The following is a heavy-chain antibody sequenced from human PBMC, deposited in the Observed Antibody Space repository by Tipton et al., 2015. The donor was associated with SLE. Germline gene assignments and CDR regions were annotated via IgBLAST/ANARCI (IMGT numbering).Heavy chain of an antibody. CDR2: IHYSGTT. V-gene: IGHV4-59*08. Sequence: LRLSCTVSGDSIINHYWTWIRQPPGKGLEWIGYIHYSGTTNYNPSLKSRVTISVDTSKNQFSLKLSSVTAADTAVYYCASLDLYGDSGGMDVWGQGTTVTVSS. CDR1: GDSIINHY. D-gene: IGHD4-17*01. J-gene: IGHJ6*02. CDR3: ASLDLYGDSGGMDV.